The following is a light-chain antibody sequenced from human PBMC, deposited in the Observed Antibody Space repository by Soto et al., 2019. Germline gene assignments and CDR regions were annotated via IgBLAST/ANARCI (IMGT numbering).Light chain of an antibody. CDR2: EVN. J-gene: IGLJ2*01. Sequence: QSALTQPASVSGSPGQSITISCTGTSSYVGVYNYVSWYQQHPGKAPKLMIYEVNYRPSGVSNRFSGSKSGNTASLTISGLQADDEADYYCSSYASTDSVIFGGGTKVTGL. V-gene: IGLV2-14*01. CDR1: SSYVGVYNY. CDR3: SSYASTDSVI.